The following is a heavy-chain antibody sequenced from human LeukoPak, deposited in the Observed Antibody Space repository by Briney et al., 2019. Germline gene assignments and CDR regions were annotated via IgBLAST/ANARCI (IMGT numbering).Heavy chain of an antibody. J-gene: IGHJ3*01. CDR3: ARDWCDSGSYCRGAGLDL. Sequence: RPGGSLRLSCAASRLTISDYYMSWVRQAPGKGLEWVANIKADGSVVNYVDTVGGRFTISRDNAKNSLYLQLNSLRAEDTAVYYCARDWCDSGSYCRGAGLDLWGQGTMVTVSS. D-gene: IGHD3-10*01. V-gene: IGHV3-7*01. CDR2: IKADGSVV. CDR1: RLTISDYY.